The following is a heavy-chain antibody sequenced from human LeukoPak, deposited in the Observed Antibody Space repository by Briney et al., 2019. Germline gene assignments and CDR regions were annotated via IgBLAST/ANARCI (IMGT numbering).Heavy chain of an antibody. V-gene: IGHV3-48*01. D-gene: IGHD4-17*01. CDR2: ISSSSSTI. CDR1: GFTFSSYS. J-gene: IGHJ4*02. CDR3: ASGDYGDYVFDY. Sequence: GGSLTLSCAASGFTFSSYSMNWVRQAPGKGLEGVSYISSSSSTIYYADSVKGRFTISRDNAKNSLYPQMNSLRAEDTAVYYCASGDYGDYVFDYWGQGTLVTVSS.